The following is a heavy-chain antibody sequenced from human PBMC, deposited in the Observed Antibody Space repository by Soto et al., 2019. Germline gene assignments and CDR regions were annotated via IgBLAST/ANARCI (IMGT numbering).Heavy chain of an antibody. Sequence: ASVKVSCKPSGYTFTRYAMHWVRQAPGQRLEWMGWINAGNGNTKYSQKFQGRVTITRDTSASTAYMELSSLRSEDTAVYYCARMGSLGHLFTCYYYYGMDVWGQGTTVTVSS. D-gene: IGHD3-10*01. CDR1: GYTFTRYA. CDR2: INAGNGNT. CDR3: ARMGSLGHLFTCYYYYGMDV. J-gene: IGHJ6*02. V-gene: IGHV1-3*01.